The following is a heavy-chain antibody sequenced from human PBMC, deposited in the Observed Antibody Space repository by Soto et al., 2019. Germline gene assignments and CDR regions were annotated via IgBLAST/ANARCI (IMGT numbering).Heavy chain of an antibody. J-gene: IGHJ4*02. CDR1: GHTLTDYY. CDR2: ISPNSGGA. CDR3: VSRDYNY. Sequence: ASVNGSCKASGHTLTDYYMHWVRKAPGQGLEWMGWISPNSGGANYAQKFQDRVTMTRDTSISTVYMELSRLRSDDTAVYYCVSRDYNYWGQGTLVNVSS. V-gene: IGHV1-2*02. D-gene: IGHD4-17*01.